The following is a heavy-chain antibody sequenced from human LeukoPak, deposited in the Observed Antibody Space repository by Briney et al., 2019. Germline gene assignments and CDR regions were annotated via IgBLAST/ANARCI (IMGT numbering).Heavy chain of an antibody. CDR2: INPKSGGT. J-gene: IGHJ3*02. CDR1: GYSFSDYY. Sequence: ASVKVSCKASGYSFSDYYMYWVRQAPGLGLEWMGRINPKSGGTKYAQKFQDRVTMTRDTSISTAYMELGGLTSDDTAVYYCARDRPGYYFGSGSDFDAFDIWGQGTMVTVSS. CDR3: ARDRPGYYFGSGSDFDAFDI. V-gene: IGHV1-2*06. D-gene: IGHD3-10*01.